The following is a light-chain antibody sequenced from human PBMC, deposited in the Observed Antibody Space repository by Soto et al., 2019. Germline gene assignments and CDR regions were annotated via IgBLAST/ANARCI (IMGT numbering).Light chain of an antibody. CDR1: TTDVDGYDY. V-gene: IGLV2-14*03. J-gene: IGLJ1*01. CDR2: DVN. Sequence: ATTDVDGYDYVSWYQQHPDQAPKLMIFDVNNRPSGVSGRFSGSKSGDTASLTISGLQAEDDGDYYCTSYPGSAPFYAFGSGTKVTVL. CDR3: TSYPGSAPFYA.